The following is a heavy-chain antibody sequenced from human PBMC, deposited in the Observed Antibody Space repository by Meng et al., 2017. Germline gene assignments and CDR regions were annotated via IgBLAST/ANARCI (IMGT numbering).Heavy chain of an antibody. J-gene: IGHJ4*02. CDR2: IIPIFGTA. CDR3: ARRLSSSWGPYFDY. D-gene: IGHD6-13*01. Sequence: GQLGPSGVGWKKPGPAVKLSCKASGGPFSSYAISWVRQAPGQGLEWMGGIIPIFGTANYAQKFQGRVTITADESTSTAYMELSSLRSEDTAVYYCARRLSSSWGPYFDYWGQGTLVTVSS. V-gene: IGHV1-69*01. CDR1: GGPFSSYA.